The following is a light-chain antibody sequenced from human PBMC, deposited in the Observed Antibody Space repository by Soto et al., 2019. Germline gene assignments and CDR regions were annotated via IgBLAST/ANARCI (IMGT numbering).Light chain of an antibody. CDR1: SSDVGAYDY. V-gene: IGLV2-14*03. J-gene: IGLJ1*01. CDR3: SSYTSSSTRV. CDR2: EVS. Sequence: ALTQPASVSGSPGESITISCTGTSSDVGAYDYVSWYQQHPDKAPKLIIYEVSHRPSGVSNRFSGSKSVNTATLTISGLQAEDEADYYCSSYTSSSTRVFGTGTKVTVL.